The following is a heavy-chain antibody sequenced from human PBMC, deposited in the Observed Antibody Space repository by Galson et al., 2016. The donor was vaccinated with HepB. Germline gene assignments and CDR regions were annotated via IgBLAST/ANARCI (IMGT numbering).Heavy chain of an antibody. CDR2: ISYDGSET. J-gene: IGHJ4*02. D-gene: IGHD6-13*01. V-gene: IGHV3-30*18. Sequence: SLRLSCAASGFNFRSYGMHWVRQAPDKGLDWVAFISYDGSETYYGDSVKGRVTISRDNTNKNTLYLQMNSLRAEDTAMYYCAKDENPGIIAGGFDFRGQGTLVTVSS. CDR1: GFNFRSYG. CDR3: AKDENPGIIAGGFDF.